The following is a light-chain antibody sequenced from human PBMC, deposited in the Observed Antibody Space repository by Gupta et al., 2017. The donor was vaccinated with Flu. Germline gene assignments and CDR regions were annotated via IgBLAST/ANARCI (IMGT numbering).Light chain of an antibody. V-gene: IGLV3-1*01. CDR1: TLAHKC. CDR2: QDT. J-gene: IGLJ1*01. Sequence: SYELTQPPSVSVCPGQTASITCSGNTLAHKCAYWYQQKPGQSPGLVIYQDTKRPSGIPDRFSGSNSGNTATLTISGTQALDEADYYCQAWASSTFYVFGTGTKVTGL. CDR3: QAWASSTFYV.